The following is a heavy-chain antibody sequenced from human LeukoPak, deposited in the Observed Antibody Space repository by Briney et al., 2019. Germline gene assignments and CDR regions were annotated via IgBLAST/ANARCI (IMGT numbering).Heavy chain of an antibody. CDR3: ARDIVVVPAPRE. J-gene: IGHJ4*02. CDR2: IYYSGST. Sequence: PSETLSLTCTVSGGSISSGDYYWSWIRQPPGKGLEWIGYIYYSGSTYYNPSLKSRVTISVDTSKNQFSLKLSSVTAADTAVYYCARDIVVVPAPREWGQGTLVTVSS. D-gene: IGHD2-2*01. CDR1: GGSISSGDYY. V-gene: IGHV4-30-4*08.